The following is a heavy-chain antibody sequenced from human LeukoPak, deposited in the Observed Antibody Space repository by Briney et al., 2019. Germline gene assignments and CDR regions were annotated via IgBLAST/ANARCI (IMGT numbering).Heavy chain of an antibody. CDR2: INHSGST. CDR1: GGSFSGYY. Sequence: SETLSLTCAVYGGSFSGYYWSWIRQPPGKGLEWIGEINHSGSTNYNPSLKSRVTISVDTSKNQFSLKLSSVTAADTAVYYCARDGRSGSYYYYMDVWGKGTTVTVSS. CDR3: ARDGRSGSYYYYMDV. V-gene: IGHV4-34*01. D-gene: IGHD1-26*01. J-gene: IGHJ6*03.